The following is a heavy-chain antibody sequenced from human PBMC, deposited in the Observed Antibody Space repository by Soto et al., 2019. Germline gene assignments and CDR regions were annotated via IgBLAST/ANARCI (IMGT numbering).Heavy chain of an antibody. CDR1: GFTFSSYG. CDR3: AKFVCYDFWSGQNLYFDY. CDR2: ISYDGSNK. V-gene: IGHV3-30*18. Sequence: QVQLVESGGGVVQPGRSLRLSCAASGFTFSSYGMHWVRQAPGKGLEWVAVISYDGSNKYYAHSVKGRFTISRDNSKNTLYLQMNSLRAEDTAVYYCAKFVCYDFWSGQNLYFDYWGQGTLVTVSS. D-gene: IGHD3-3*01. J-gene: IGHJ4*02.